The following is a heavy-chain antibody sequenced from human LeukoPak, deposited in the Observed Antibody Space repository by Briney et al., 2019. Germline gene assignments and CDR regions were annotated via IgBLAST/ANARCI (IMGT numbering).Heavy chain of an antibody. CDR2: IRYDGRNE. CDR1: GFTFSSHG. Sequence: GGSLRLSCATSGFTFSSHGMHWVRQAPGKGLEWVAFIRYDGRNEYYADSVKGRFAISRDNSRNTLYLQMNSLRAEDTAVYYCARVLSGYYYYYMDVWGKGTTVTISS. V-gene: IGHV3-30*02. D-gene: IGHD2-8*02. J-gene: IGHJ6*03. CDR3: ARVLSGYYYYYMDV.